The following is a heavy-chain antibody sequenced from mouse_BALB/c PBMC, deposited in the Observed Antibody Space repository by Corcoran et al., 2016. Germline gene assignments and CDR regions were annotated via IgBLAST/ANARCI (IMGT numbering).Heavy chain of an antibody. CDR2: INTYTREP. J-gene: IGHJ4*01. CDR1: GYTFTNYG. Sequence: QIQVVQSGPELKKPGETVKISCKASGYTFTNYGMNWVKQAPGKGLKWMGWINTYTREPIYADDFKGRFAFSLETSASTAYLQMNNLKNEDMATYFCAREPYAMDYWGQGTSVTVSS. V-gene: IGHV9-1*02. CDR3: AREPYAMDY.